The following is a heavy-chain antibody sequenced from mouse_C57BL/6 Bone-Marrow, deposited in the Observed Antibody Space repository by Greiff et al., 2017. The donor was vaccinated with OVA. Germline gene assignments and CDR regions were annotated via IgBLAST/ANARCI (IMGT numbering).Heavy chain of an antibody. D-gene: IGHD2-3*01. J-gene: IGHJ2*01. CDR1: GFNIKDDY. CDR3: TTYDGYYYFDY. Sequence: VQLQQSGAELVRPGASVKLSCTASGFNIKDDYMHWVKQRPEQGLEWIGWIDPENGDTEYASKFQGKATITADTSSNTAYLQLSSLTSEDTAVYYCTTYDGYYYFDYGGQGTTLTVFS. V-gene: IGHV14-4*01. CDR2: IDPENGDT.